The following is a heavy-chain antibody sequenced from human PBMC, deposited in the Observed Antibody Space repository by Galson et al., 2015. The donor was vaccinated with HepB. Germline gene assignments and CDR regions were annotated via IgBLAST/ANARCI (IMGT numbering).Heavy chain of an antibody. CDR1: GSSFTSYW. V-gene: IGHV5-10-1*01. Sequence: QSGAEVTKPGESLRISCKGSGSSFTSYWISWVRQMPGKGLEWMGRIDPSDSYTNYSPSFQGHVTISADKSISTAYLQWSSLKASDTAMYYCARHEPRITMVRGVITYPGYWGQGTLVTVSS. J-gene: IGHJ4*02. CDR3: ARHEPRITMVRGVITYPGY. CDR2: IDPSDSYT. D-gene: IGHD3-10*01.